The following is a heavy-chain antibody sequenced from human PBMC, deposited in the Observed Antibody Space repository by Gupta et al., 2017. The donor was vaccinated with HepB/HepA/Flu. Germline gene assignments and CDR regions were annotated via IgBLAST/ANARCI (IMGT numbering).Heavy chain of an antibody. CDR3: ARGSGSGIDP. CDR1: GYTFSNYC. V-gene: IGHV1-18*01. J-gene: IGHJ5*02. Sequence: QVQLVHSGAEVKKPGASAKVSCKASGYTFSNYCFTWLRQAPGQGLEWMGWISTYNGNTNYAQKLQGRVTMTTDTSTSTTFMELGSLRSDDTALYYCARGSGSGIDPWGQGTLVTVSS. CDR2: ISTYNGNT. D-gene: IGHD1-26*01.